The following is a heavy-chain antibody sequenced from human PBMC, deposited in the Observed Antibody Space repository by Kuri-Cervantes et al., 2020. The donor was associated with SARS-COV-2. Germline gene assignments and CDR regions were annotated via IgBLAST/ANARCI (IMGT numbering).Heavy chain of an antibody. D-gene: IGHD2-2*01. CDR2: IIPIFGTA. J-gene: IGHJ3*01. V-gene: IGHV1-69*13. CDR3: ARGRVPAAEAVGDYELPNR. Sequence: SLKVSCKASGGTSSSYAISWVRQAPGQGLEWMGGIIPIFGTANYAQKFQGRVTITADESTSTAYMELSSLRSEDTAVYYCARGRVPAAEAVGDYELPNRWGQGTMVTVSS. CDR1: GGTSSSYA.